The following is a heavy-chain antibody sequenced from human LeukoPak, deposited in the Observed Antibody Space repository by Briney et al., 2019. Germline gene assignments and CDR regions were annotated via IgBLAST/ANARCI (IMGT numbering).Heavy chain of an antibody. D-gene: IGHD2-8*02. J-gene: IGHJ6*03. V-gene: IGHV4-4*07. CDR3: ARVPRYCTGSSCWDYYYYMDV. CDR1: GDSLSGNY. CDR2: IYNSGST. Sequence: SETLSLTCTVSGDSLSGNYWTWIRQPAGKGLEWIARIYNSGSTNYNPSLKSRVAMSVDTSRNLFSLNLRSVTAADTAVYYCARVPRYCTGSSCWDYYYYMDVWGTGTTVTVSS.